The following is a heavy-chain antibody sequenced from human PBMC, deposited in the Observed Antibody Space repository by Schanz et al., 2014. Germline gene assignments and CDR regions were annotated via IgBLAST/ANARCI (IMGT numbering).Heavy chain of an antibody. D-gene: IGHD3-10*01. Sequence: EVHLLESGGGLVPPGGSLRLSCAASGFTFSSYAMSWVRQAPGKGLEWISYISSSSSTIYHADSVKGRFTISRDNAKNSLYLQMNSLRPEDTAVYYCARGGFGEVSYFDYWGQGTLVTVSS. CDR3: ARGGFGEVSYFDY. CDR2: ISSSSSTI. V-gene: IGHV3-48*01. J-gene: IGHJ4*02. CDR1: GFTFSSYA.